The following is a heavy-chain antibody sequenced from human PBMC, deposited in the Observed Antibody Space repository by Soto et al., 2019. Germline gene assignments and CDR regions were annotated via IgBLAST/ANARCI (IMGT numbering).Heavy chain of an antibody. CDR2: ISAYNGNT. CDR1: GYTFTSYG. J-gene: IGHJ6*03. D-gene: IGHD2-2*01. V-gene: IGHV1-18*01. Sequence: ASVKVSCKASGYTFTSYGISWVRQAPGQGLEWMGWISAYNGNTNYAQKLQGRVTMTTDTSTSTAYMELRSLRSDDTAVYYCARVVPREYYYYYMDVWGKGTTVTVSS. CDR3: ARVVPREYYYYYMDV.